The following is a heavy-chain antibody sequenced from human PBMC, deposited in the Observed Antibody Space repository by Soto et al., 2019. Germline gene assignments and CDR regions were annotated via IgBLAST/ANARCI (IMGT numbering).Heavy chain of an antibody. CDR3: IGTYSGSSMRFDY. V-gene: IGHV3-15*01. J-gene: IGHJ4*02. D-gene: IGHD5-12*01. Sequence: EVQLVESGGGLVKPGGSLRLSCAASGFTFGNAWMTWVRQAPGKGLEWVGRVKSKTDGGTIDYAAPVKDRFTISRDDSKNTLHLQMNSLKTEDTAAYYCIGTYSGSSMRFDYWGQGTLVTVSS. CDR2: VKSKTDGGTI. CDR1: GFTFGNAW.